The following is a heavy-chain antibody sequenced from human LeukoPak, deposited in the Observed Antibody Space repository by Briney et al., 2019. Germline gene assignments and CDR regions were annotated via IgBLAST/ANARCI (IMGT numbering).Heavy chain of an antibody. V-gene: IGHV3-30*02. CDR2: IRYDGSNK. D-gene: IGHD3-22*01. CDR1: GFTFSSYG. Sequence: GGSLRLSCAASGFTFSSYGMHWVRQAPGKGLEGVAFIRYDGSNKYYADSVKGRFTISRDNPKNTLYLQMNSLRGEDTAVYYCAKVWDDSSGYLQYYFDYWGQGTLVTVSS. J-gene: IGHJ4*02. CDR3: AKVWDDSSGYLQYYFDY.